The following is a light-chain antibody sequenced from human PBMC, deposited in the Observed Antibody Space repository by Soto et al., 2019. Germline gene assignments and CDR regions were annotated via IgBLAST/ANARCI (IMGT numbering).Light chain of an antibody. CDR2: GAS. CDR3: HQYGSSPQA. J-gene: IGKJ3*01. CDR1: QSVTRSF. Sequence: EIVLTQSPGTLSLSPGERVTLSCRASQSVTRSFLAWYQQKPGQAPRLLIYGASSRATGIPDRFSGSGSGKDFTLTISRLEPEDFAVYYCHQYGSSPQAFGPGTKVHIK. V-gene: IGKV3-20*01.